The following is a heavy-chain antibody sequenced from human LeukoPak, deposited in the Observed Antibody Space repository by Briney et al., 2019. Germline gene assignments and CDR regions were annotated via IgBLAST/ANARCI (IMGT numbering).Heavy chain of an antibody. CDR2: MYYSGST. CDR3: ASVEGYYYYYMDV. Sequence: PSETLSLTCTVSGGSISSSTYYWGWIRQPPGMGLEWIGSMYYSGSTYHNPSLKSRVTMSVDKSKNQFSLKLSSVTAADTAVYYCASVEGYYYYYMDVWGKGTTVTVSS. V-gene: IGHV4-39*07. J-gene: IGHJ6*03. CDR1: GGSISSSTYY.